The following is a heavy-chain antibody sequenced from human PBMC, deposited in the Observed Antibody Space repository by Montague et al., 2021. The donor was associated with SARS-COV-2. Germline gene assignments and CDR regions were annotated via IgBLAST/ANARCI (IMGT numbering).Heavy chain of an antibody. CDR2: TQQRGGT. V-gene: IGHV4-4*02. CDR1: CHGTKRKPW. Sequence: SETLSLTCARHCHGTKRKPWWHTARQHPRTGLEWLVQTQQRGGTNYNPSLRSRVSIFLDNSKNQFSLILTPVTAADTAMYYCASHFVWQQLSTWGQGTLVSVSS. J-gene: IGHJ4*02. D-gene: IGHD6-13*01. CDR3: ASHFVWQQLST.